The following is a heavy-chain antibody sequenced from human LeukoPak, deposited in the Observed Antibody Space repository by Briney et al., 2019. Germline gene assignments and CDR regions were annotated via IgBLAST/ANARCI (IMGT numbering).Heavy chain of an antibody. J-gene: IGHJ4*02. CDR2: INHSGST. CDR1: GGSFSGYY. CDR3: ARARPLIVVVPAAMFGY. V-gene: IGHV4-34*01. Sequence: SETLSLTCAVYGGSFSGYYWSWIRQPPGKGLEWIGEINHSGSTNYNPSLKSRVTISVDTSKNQFSLKLSSVTAADTAVYYCARARPLIVVVPAAMFGYWGQGTLVTVSS. D-gene: IGHD2-2*01.